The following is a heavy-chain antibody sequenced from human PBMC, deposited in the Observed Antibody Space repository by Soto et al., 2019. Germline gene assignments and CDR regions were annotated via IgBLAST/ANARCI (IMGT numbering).Heavy chain of an antibody. D-gene: IGHD3-3*01. J-gene: IGHJ3*02. CDR3: ARGRIWSGYSDAFDI. CDR1: SGSISSSNW. CDR2: IYHSGST. V-gene: IGHV4-4*02. Sequence: SETLSLTCAVSSGSISSSNWWSWVRQPPGKGLEWIGEIYHSGSTNYNPSLKSRVTISVDKSKNQFSLKLSSVTAADTAVYYCARGRIWSGYSDAFDIWGQGTMVTVSS.